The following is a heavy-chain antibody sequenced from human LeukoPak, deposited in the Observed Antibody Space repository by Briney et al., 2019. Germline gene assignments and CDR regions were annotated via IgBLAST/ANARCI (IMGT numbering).Heavy chain of an antibody. CDR3: ALVVVAAGALDY. J-gene: IGHJ4*02. Sequence: ASVKVSCKASGYTFTGYYMHWVRQAPGQGLEWMVWINPNSGGTNYAQKFQGRVTMTRDTSISTAYMELSRLRSDDTAVYYCALVVVAAGALDYWGQGTLVTVSS. CDR1: GYTFTGYY. V-gene: IGHV1-2*02. CDR2: INPNSGGT. D-gene: IGHD2-15*01.